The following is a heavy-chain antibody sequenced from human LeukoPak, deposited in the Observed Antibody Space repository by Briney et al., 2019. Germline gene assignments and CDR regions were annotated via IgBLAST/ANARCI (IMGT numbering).Heavy chain of an antibody. J-gene: IGHJ4*02. V-gene: IGHV3-30-3*02. CDR2: ISYDGSNK. CDR1: GYTFTSYA. CDR3: AKAPEGGGNFDY. D-gene: IGHD2-15*01. Sequence: SCKASGYTFTSYAMHWVRQAPGKGLEWVAVISYDGSNKYYADSVKGRFTISRDNAKNSLYLQMNSLRAEDTALYYCAKAPEGGGNFDYWGQGALVTVSS.